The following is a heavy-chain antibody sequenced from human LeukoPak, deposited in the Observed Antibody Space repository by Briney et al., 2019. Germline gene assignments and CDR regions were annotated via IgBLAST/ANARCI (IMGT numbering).Heavy chain of an antibody. CDR1: GGSIRSTSHY. D-gene: IGHD3-10*01. Sequence: PSETLSLTCTVSGGSIRSTSHYWAWIRQPPGKGLEWIGSIFYSGSTYYNPSLKSRVTISVDTSKNQFSLKLSSVTAADTAVYYCASPRGVINADAFEIWGQGTMVTVSS. V-gene: IGHV4-39*01. J-gene: IGHJ3*02. CDR3: ASPRGVINADAFEI. CDR2: IFYSGST.